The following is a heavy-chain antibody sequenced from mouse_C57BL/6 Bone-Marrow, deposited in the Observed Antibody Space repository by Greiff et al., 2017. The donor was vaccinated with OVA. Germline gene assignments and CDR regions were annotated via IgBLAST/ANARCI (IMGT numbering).Heavy chain of an antibody. CDR3: VYDSDWYFDV. J-gene: IGHJ1*03. CDR2: IYPGSGST. D-gene: IGHD2-4*01. Sequence: QVQLQQSGAELVKPGASVKMSCKASGYTFTSYWITWVKQRPGQGLEWIGDIYPGSGSTNYNEKFKSKATLTVDTSSSTAYMQLSSLTSEDSAVYYCVYDSDWYFDVWGTGTTVTVSS. CDR1: GYTFTSYW. V-gene: IGHV1-55*01.